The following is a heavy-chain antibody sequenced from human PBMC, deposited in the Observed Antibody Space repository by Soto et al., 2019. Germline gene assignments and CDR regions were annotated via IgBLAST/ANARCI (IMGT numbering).Heavy chain of an antibody. V-gene: IGHV1-18*01. D-gene: IGHD3-22*01. CDR1: GYSFSSYG. J-gene: IGHJ4*02. CDR2: INTYNGKR. Sequence: QVQLVQSGAELRKPGASVKVSCKASGYSFSSYGINWVRQAPGQGLEWMGWINTYNGKRNYAQKFEDRVTMTTATSTNTVYMELRSLTSDDTAIYYCARDRLRGYDSSGFYSWGQGTLVTVSS. CDR3: ARDRLRGYDSSGFYS.